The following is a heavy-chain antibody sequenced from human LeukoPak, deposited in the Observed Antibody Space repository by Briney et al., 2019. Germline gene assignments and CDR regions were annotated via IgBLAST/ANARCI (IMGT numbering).Heavy chain of an antibody. CDR1: GGSVSGYY. CDR3: ARYREYSSSGFVWFDP. J-gene: IGHJ5*02. CDR2: IYYSGST. V-gene: IGHV4-59*08. D-gene: IGHD6-6*01. Sequence: PSETLFLTCTVSGGSVSGYYWSCIRQPPGKGLEWIGYIYYSGSTNYNPSLKSRVTISVDTSENQFSLKLTSVTAADTAVYYCARYREYSSSGFVWFDPWGHGILVTVSS.